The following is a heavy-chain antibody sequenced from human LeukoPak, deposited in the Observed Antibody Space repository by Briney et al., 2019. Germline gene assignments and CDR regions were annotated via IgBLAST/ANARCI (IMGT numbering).Heavy chain of an antibody. J-gene: IGHJ3*02. Sequence: GGSLRLSCAASGFTFSSYSMNWVRQAPGKGLEWASYINSRSSTIYYADSVKGRFTVSRDNAKNSLYLQMNSLRDEDTAVYYCAREPPRDDEAFDIWGQGTMVTVSS. CDR1: GFTFSSYS. D-gene: IGHD2-21*01. V-gene: IGHV3-48*02. CDR3: AREPPRDDEAFDI. CDR2: INSRSSTI.